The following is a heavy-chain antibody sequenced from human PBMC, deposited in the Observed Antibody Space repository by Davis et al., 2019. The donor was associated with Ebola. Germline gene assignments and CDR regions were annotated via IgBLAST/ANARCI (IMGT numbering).Heavy chain of an antibody. CDR2: ISSSSYYI. CDR3: ASGVLGTIDY. Sequence: PGGSLRLSCAASGFTFSTYSINWVRQAPGKGLEWVSSISSSSYYIYYADSLKGRFTISRDNAKNSLYLQMNSLRAEDTAVYYCASGVLGTIDYWGQGTLVTVSS. CDR1: GFTFSTYS. V-gene: IGHV3-21*01. J-gene: IGHJ4*02. D-gene: IGHD3-10*01.